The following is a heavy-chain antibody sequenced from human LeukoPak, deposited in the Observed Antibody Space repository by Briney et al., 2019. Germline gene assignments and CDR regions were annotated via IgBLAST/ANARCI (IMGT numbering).Heavy chain of an antibody. V-gene: IGHV1-69*13. CDR1: GVTFSSYA. D-gene: IGHD3-22*01. J-gene: IGHJ4*02. CDR3: ARSSRYYDSSGLQAYYFDY. Sequence: ASVKVSCKASGVTFSSYAISWVRQAPGQGLEWMGGIIPIFGTANYAQKFQGRVTITADESTSTAYMELSSLRSEDTAVYYCARSSRYYDSSGLQAYYFDYWGQGTLVTVSS. CDR2: IIPIFGTA.